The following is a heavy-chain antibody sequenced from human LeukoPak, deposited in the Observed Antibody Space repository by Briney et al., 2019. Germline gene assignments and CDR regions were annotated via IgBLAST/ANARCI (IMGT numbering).Heavy chain of an antibody. Sequence: SQTLSLTCAISGDSVSSNSAAWNWIRQSPSRGLEWLGRTYYRFKWYNDYAVSVKSRITINPDTSKNQFSLQLNSVTPEDTAVYYCARDRRPTCSGGICYSGGTRGFDYWGQGTLVTVSS. CDR1: GDSVSSNSAA. CDR3: ARDRRPTCSGGICYSGGTRGFDY. V-gene: IGHV6-1*01. CDR2: TYYRFKWYN. D-gene: IGHD2-15*01. J-gene: IGHJ4*02.